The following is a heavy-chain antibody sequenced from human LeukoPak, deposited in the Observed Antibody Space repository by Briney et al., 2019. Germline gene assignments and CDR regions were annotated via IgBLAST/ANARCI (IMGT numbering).Heavy chain of an antibody. V-gene: IGHV3-23*01. J-gene: IGHJ4*02. CDR3: AKDFRIGYSAHFDY. Sequence: GGSLRLSCVGSGFTFRSHAMSWVRQAPEKGLEFVSGIYENGGTTYYADSMKGRFSISRDNSKNTLYLQMDSLRGEDTAVYYCAKDFRIGYSAHFDYWGQGALVTVSS. D-gene: IGHD2-21*01. CDR2: IYENGGTT. CDR1: GFTFRSHA.